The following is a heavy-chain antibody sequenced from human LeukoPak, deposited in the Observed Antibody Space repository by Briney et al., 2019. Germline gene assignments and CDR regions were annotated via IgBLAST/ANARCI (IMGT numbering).Heavy chain of an antibody. Sequence: SETLSLTCTVSGGSVSSGDYYWTWIRQPPGKGLEWIGYIYYSGSTNYNPSLKSRVTISVDMTKNQFSLKLSSVTAADTAVYYCARDREYSSGWYTHYFDYWGQGTLVTVSS. D-gene: IGHD6-19*01. V-gene: IGHV4-61*08. CDR1: GGSVSSGDYY. J-gene: IGHJ4*02. CDR3: ARDREYSSGWYTHYFDY. CDR2: IYYSGST.